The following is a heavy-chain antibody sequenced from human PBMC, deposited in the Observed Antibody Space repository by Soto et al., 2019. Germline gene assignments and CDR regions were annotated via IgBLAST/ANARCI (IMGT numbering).Heavy chain of an antibody. V-gene: IGHV2-5*02. Sequence: QITLKESGPPLVKPTQTLTLTCTFSGFSLSTSGVGVGWIRQPPGKALEWLALIFWDDDKRYSPSLKSRLTITKDTSKNQVVLTMTNMDPVDAATYYCTHHGYYSYGMDVWGXGTTVTVSS. CDR1: GFSLSTSGVG. CDR2: IFWDDDK. J-gene: IGHJ6*04. CDR3: THHGYYSYGMDV.